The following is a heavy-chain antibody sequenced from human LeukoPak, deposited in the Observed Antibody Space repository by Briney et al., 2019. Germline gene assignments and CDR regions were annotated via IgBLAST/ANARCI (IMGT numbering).Heavy chain of an antibody. V-gene: IGHV3-53*01. CDR1: GFTVSSNY. CDR2: LFGGGST. D-gene: IGHD3-10*01. CDR3: AGAYYYASGSLDV. Sequence: GGSLRLSCAASGFTVSSNYMSWVRQAPGKGLECVSVLFGGGSTYYADSVKGRFTISRDKSKNTLYLQMNSLRAEDTAVYYCAGAYYYASGSLDVWGKGATVTISS. J-gene: IGHJ6*03.